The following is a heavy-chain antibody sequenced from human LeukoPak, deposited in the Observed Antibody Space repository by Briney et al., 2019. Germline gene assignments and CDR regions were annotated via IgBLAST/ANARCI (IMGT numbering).Heavy chain of an antibody. CDR1: GYTFTSYG. V-gene: IGHV1-18*01. Sequence: ASVKVSCKASGYTFTSYGISWVRQAPGEGLEWMGWILAFSGNTNYAQNLQGRVTFTTDTSTSTAYMELRSLRSDDTAVYYCVRDRDGYNGGDYWGQGTLVTVSS. CDR3: VRDRDGYNGGDY. CDR2: ILAFSGNT. D-gene: IGHD5-24*01. J-gene: IGHJ4*02.